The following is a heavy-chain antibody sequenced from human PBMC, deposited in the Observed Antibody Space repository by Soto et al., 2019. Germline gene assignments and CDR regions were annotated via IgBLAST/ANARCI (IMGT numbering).Heavy chain of an antibody. D-gene: IGHD3-3*01. CDR2: IKQDGSEK. V-gene: IGHV3-7*01. CDR3: ARDLFDFWSGYFPLGWSGY. Sequence: PGGSLRLSCAASGFTFSSYWMSWVRQSPGKVLEWVANIKQDGSEKYYVDSVKGRFTISRDNAKNSLYLQMNSLRAEDTAVYYCARDLFDFWSGYFPLGWSGYWGQGTLVTVSS. CDR1: GFTFSSYW. J-gene: IGHJ4*02.